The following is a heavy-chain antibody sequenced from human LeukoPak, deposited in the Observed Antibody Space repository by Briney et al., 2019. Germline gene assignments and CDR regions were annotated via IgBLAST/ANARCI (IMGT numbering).Heavy chain of an antibody. D-gene: IGHD3-3*01. CDR3: ARTIPSPTSGMEWLFDY. V-gene: IGHV4-30-2*01. CDR2: IYHSGST. J-gene: IGHJ4*02. CDR1: GGSISSGGYY. Sequence: PSGTLSLTCTVSGGSISSGGYYWSWLRQPPGKGLEWIGYIYHSGSTYYNPSLKSRVTISVDRSKNQFSLKLSSVTAADTAVYYCARTIPSPTSGMEWLFDYWGQGTLVTVSS.